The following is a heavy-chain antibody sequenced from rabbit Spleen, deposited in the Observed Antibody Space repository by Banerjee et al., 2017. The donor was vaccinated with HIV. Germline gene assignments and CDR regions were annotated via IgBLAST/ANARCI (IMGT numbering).Heavy chain of an antibody. CDR3: ATGYTATSYYNL. CDR1: GFSFSSSYW. V-gene: IGHV1S45*01. Sequence: QEQLEESGGDLVKPEGSLTLTCTASGFSFSSSYWICWVRQAPGKGLEWIACIYSADGSTYYASWAKGRFTISKTSSTTVTLQMTSLTAADTATYFCATGYTATSYYNLWGPGTLVTVS. J-gene: IGHJ4*01. D-gene: IGHD8-1*01. CDR2: IYSADGST.